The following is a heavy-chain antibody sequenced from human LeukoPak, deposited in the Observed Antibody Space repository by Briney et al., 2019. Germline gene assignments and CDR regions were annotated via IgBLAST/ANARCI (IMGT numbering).Heavy chain of an antibody. CDR1: GGSLSSSDHY. CDR3: ARALYWFDP. V-gene: IGHV4-30-4*01. CDR2: IYYSGST. J-gene: IGHJ5*02. Sequence: PSETLSLTCTVSGGSLSSSDHYWSWIRQPPGKGLEWIAYIYYSGSTYYSPSLKSRVTISVDTSKNQFSLNLTSVTAADTAVYYCARALYWFDPWGQGTLVTVSS.